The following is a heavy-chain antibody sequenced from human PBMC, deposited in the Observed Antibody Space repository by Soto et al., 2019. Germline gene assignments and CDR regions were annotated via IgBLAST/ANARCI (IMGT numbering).Heavy chain of an antibody. CDR2: ISYDGSNK. CDR1: GFTFSSYA. CDR3: ASDRVYGDYLRAGYFDL. V-gene: IGHV3-30-3*01. J-gene: IGHJ2*01. D-gene: IGHD4-17*01. Sequence: QVQMVESGGGVVRPGRSLRLSCAASGFTFSSYAMHWVRQAPGKGLERVAVISYDGSNKYYADSVKGRFTISRDNSKNTLYLQVNSLRAEDTAVYYCASDRVYGDYLRAGYFDLWGRGTMVTVSS.